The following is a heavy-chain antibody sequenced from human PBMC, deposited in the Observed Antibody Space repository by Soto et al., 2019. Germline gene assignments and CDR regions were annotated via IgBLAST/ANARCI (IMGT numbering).Heavy chain of an antibody. J-gene: IGHJ3*02. D-gene: IGHD5-12*01. V-gene: IGHV4-30-4*01. CDR3: ARDGLRLRDAFDI. Sequence: SETLSLTCTVSGRPVSSGGYYWNWIRQSPEKGLEWIGHIHYGGSTYYNPSLESRVSISIDTSENQFSLELTSVTAADTAVYYCARDGLRLRDAFDIWGPGTMVTVS. CDR1: GRPVSSGGYY. CDR2: IHYGGST.